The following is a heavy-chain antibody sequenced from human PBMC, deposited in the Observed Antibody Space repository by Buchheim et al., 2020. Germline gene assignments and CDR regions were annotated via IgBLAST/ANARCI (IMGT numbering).Heavy chain of an antibody. CDR2: MSSGDGSA. CDR1: GFTFDSYA. Sequence: EVQLLESGGDLVQPGGSLRLSCAASGFTFDSYAMSWVRQAPGKGLEWVSAMSSGDGSAYYADSVKGRFTISRDNSRNTLYLHMNNLRAEDTAHYYCAKSGVGLYYSGWGQGTL. D-gene: IGHD1-26*01. J-gene: IGHJ4*02. CDR3: AKSGVGLYYSG. V-gene: IGHV3-23*01.